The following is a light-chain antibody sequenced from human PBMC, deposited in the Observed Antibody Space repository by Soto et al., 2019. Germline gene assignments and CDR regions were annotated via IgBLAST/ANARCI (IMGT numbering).Light chain of an antibody. CDR1: QSVNTY. CDR3: QQYYSYRPWT. CDR2: AAS. J-gene: IGKJ1*01. V-gene: IGKV1-39*01. Sequence: DIQMTQSPSSLSASVGDRVTITCRASQSVNTYLHWYQQKAGQAPKLLIYAASNLQSGVPSRFSGSGSGTDFTLTISCLQSEDFATYYCQQYYSYRPWTFGQGTKVDIK.